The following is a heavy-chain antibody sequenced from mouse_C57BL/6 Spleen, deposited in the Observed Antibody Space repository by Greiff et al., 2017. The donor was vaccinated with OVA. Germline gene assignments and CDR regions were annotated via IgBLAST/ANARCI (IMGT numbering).Heavy chain of an antibody. J-gene: IGHJ2*01. Sequence: EVKLMESGGGLVKPGGSLKLSCAASGFTFSSYAMSWVRQTPEKRLEWVATISDGGSYTYYPANVKGRFTISRDNAKNNLYLQMSHLKSEDTAMYYCARDGGTWGFDYWGQGTTLTVSS. D-gene: IGHD3-3*01. V-gene: IGHV5-4*01. CDR3: ARDGGTWGFDY. CDR1: GFTFSSYA. CDR2: ISDGGSYT.